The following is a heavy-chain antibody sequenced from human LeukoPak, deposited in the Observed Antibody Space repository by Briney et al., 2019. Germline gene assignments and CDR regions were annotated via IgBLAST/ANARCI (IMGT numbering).Heavy chain of an antibody. D-gene: IGHD6-13*01. Sequence: SETLSLTCTVSGGSISSYYWSWIRQPPGKGLEWIGYIYYSGSTNYNPSLKSRVTISVDTSKNQFSLKLSSVTAADTAVYYCARDRQGQQLVRQTYNWFDPWGQGTLVTVSS. J-gene: IGHJ5*02. CDR2: IYYSGST. CDR1: GGSISSYY. CDR3: ARDRQGQQLVRQTYNWFDP. V-gene: IGHV4-59*12.